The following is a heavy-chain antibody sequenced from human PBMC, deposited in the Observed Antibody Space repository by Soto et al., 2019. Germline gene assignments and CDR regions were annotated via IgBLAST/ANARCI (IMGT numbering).Heavy chain of an antibody. CDR1: GVSLSTREVG. D-gene: IGHD3-10*01. J-gene: IGHJ4*02. V-gene: IGHV2-5*02. CDR3: AHRAYYYGSGSYYTH. Sequence: ITLKESGPTLVKPTQTLTLTCTFSGVSLSTREVGVGSIRQPPGKPVEWLALIYWGDDKRYRASLRSRLTTAKDASKNLVILIMTNMDPEDTATYYCAHRAYYYGSGSYYTHWGQGILVTVSS. CDR2: IYWGDDK.